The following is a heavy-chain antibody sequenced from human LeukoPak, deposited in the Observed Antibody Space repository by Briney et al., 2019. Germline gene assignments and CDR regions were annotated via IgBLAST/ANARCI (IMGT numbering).Heavy chain of an antibody. Sequence: GGSLRLSCAASGFTFSSYGMHWVRQAPGKGLEWVAFIRYDGSNKYYADSVKGRFTISRDNSKNTLYLQTNSLRAEDTAVYYCAKLISGAGREEFDYWGQGTLVTVSS. V-gene: IGHV3-30*02. CDR2: IRYDGSNK. CDR3: AKLISGAGREEFDY. CDR1: GFTFSSYG. J-gene: IGHJ4*02. D-gene: IGHD6-19*01.